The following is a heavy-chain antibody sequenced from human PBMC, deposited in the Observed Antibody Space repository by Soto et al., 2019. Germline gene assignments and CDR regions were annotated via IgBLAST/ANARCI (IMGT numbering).Heavy chain of an antibody. Sequence: LRLSCAASGFTFSSYAMSWVRQAPGKGLEWVSAISGSGGRSYYADPVKGRFTISRDNSKNTLYLQMNSLRAEDTAVYYCATGNAYSTTWSDYWGQGTLVTVSS. V-gene: IGHV3-23*01. CDR3: ATGNAYSTTWSDY. D-gene: IGHD2-21*01. J-gene: IGHJ4*02. CDR1: GFTFSSYA. CDR2: ISGSGGRS.